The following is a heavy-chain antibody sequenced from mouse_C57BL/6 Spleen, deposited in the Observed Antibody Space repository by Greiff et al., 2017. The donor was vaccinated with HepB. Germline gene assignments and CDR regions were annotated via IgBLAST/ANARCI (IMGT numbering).Heavy chain of an antibody. CDR1: GYAFSSSW. Sequence: VKLMESGPELVKPGASVKISCKASGYAFSSSWMNWVKQRPGKGLEWIGRIYPGDGDTNYNGKFKGKATLTVDKSSSTAYMQLSSLTSEDSAVYYCAICPFYDYLFAYWGQGTLVTVSA. V-gene: IGHV1-82*01. CDR3: AICPFYDYLFAY. J-gene: IGHJ3*01. D-gene: IGHD2-4*01. CDR2: IYPGDGDT.